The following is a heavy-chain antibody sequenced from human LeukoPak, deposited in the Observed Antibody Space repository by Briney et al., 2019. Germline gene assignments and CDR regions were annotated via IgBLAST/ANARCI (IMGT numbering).Heavy chain of an antibody. CDR3: AKVTVAGDFDY. Sequence: PGGSLRLSCAASGFTFSSYGMHWVRQAPGKGLEWAAVISYDGSNKYYADSVKGRFTISRDNSKNTLYLQMNSLRAEDTAVYYCAKVTVAGDFDYWGQGTLVTVSS. CDR2: ISYDGSNK. V-gene: IGHV3-30*18. D-gene: IGHD6-19*01. CDR1: GFTFSSYG. J-gene: IGHJ4*02.